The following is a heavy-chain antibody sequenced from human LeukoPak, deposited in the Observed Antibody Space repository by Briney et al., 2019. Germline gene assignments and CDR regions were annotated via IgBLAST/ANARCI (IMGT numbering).Heavy chain of an antibody. Sequence: SVKVSCKASGGTFSSCVITWVRQAPGQGLEWMGRIIPMLDIQNYAQKFQGRVTITADKSTSTAYMELSSLRSEDTAVYYCASERGATQYFDYWGQGTLVTVSS. D-gene: IGHD3-10*01. CDR1: GGTFSSCV. J-gene: IGHJ4*02. V-gene: IGHV1-69*04. CDR3: ASERGATQYFDY. CDR2: IIPMLDIQ.